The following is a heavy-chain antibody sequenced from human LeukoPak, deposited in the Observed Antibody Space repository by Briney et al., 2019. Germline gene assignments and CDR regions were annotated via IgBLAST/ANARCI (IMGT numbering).Heavy chain of an antibody. CDR1: GFTFSSYS. J-gene: IGHJ4*02. Sequence: SGGSLRLSCAASGFTFSSYSMNWVRQAPGKGLEWVSYTYRSGGTIYYADSVKGRFTVSRDNAKNSLYLQLNSLRDEDTAVYYCARILGFTLDYWGQGTLVTVSS. CDR3: ARILGFTLDY. CDR2: TYRSGGTI. V-gene: IGHV3-48*02.